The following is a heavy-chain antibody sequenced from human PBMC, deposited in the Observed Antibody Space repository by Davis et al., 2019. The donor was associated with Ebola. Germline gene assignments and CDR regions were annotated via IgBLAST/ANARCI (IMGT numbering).Heavy chain of an antibody. CDR2: ISAYTGHT. CDR3: VRSNSWYGDY. J-gene: IGHJ4*02. D-gene: IGHD6-13*01. CDR1: GGTFSSYT. V-gene: IGHV1-18*01. Sequence: AASVKVSCKASGGTFSSYTISWVRQAPGQGLEFMGWISAYTGHTNYAQSFQDRIAMTIDTSTNTLYMELRSLRSDDTAMYYCVRSNSWYGDYWGRGTLVTVSS.